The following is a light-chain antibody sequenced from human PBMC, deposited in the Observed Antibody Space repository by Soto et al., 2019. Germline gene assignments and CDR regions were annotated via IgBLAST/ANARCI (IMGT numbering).Light chain of an antibody. Sequence: EIVLTHSPGTLSLSPGERAALSCRASQSVNNNYLAWYQQKPGQAPRLVIYDASNRATGIPDRFSASGSGTGFTLTITRMATQPFPPYYCQQYRSSPLTFGQGTKVDIK. V-gene: IGKV3-20*01. CDR1: QSVNNNY. CDR3: QQYRSSPLT. J-gene: IGKJ1*01. CDR2: DAS.